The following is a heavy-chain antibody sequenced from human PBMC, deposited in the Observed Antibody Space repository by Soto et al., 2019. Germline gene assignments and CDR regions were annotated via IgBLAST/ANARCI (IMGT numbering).Heavy chain of an antibody. D-gene: IGHD3-10*01. CDR2: VYYSGNI. CDR3: ARDYFLTYFDH. J-gene: IGHJ4*02. CDR1: GGSISSSSYY. V-gene: IGHV4-61*01. Sequence: SETLSLTCTASGGSISSSSYYWVWIRQPPGKGLEWIGYVYYSGNIKYNPSLKSRVTISVDTSKNQFSLSLSSVTAADTAVYYCARDYFLTYFDHWGQGTQVTVSS.